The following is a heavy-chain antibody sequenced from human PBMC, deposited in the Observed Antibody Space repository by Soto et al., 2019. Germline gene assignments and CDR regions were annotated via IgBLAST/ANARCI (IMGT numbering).Heavy chain of an antibody. CDR1: GGSFSGYY. CDR2: INHSGST. J-gene: IGHJ5*02. Sequence: QVQLQPWGAGLLKPSETLSLTCAVYGGSFSGYYWSWIRQPPGKGLEWIWEINHSGSTNYNPSLKSRVTISVDTSKNQFSLKLSSVTAADTAVYYCARGIGIFRGPQGFDPWGQGTLVTVSS. CDR3: ARGIGIFRGPQGFDP. D-gene: IGHD2-15*01. V-gene: IGHV4-34*01.